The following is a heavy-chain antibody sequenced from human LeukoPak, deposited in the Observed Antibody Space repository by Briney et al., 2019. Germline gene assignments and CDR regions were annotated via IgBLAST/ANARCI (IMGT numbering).Heavy chain of an antibody. J-gene: IGHJ5*02. D-gene: IGHD2-2*01. CDR1: GGSFIGYY. Sequence: PSETLSLTCAVYGGSFIGYYCGWVRQPPGRGLEWIGEINHSVSTNYNPSRKSRVTLSVDTSKNQFSLKRSALAVADTVVYYCASPLGYCISTSCYAGSSCSDPWGGGTMVTV. CDR2: INHSVST. CDR3: ASPLGYCISTSCYAGSSCSDP. V-gene: IGHV4-34*01.